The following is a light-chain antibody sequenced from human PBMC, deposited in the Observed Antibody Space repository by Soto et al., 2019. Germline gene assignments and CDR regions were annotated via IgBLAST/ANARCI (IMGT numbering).Light chain of an antibody. CDR1: KRDIGVYDF. Sequence: VLTQHPSASGSPGQSVTISCTGTKRDIGVYDFVSWYQHHPGKAPRLIIYEVVQRPSGVPDRFSGSKSGNTASLTVSGLQAADEADYFCKSYAGSNTYVFGSGTK. V-gene: IGLV2-8*01. CDR3: KSYAGSNTYV. CDR2: EVV. J-gene: IGLJ1*01.